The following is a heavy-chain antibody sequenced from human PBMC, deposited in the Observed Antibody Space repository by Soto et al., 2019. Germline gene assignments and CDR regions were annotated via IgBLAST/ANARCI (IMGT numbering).Heavy chain of an antibody. CDR1: GGTFSSYA. V-gene: IGHV1-69*13. Sequence: SVKVSCKASGGTFSSYAISWVRQAPGQGLEWMGGIIPIFGTANYAQKFQGRVTITADESTSTAYMELSSLRSEDTAVYYCARDLSMRDNDWNGHYYYYGMDGWGQGTTVTVAS. CDR2: IIPIFGTA. D-gene: IGHD1-1*01. J-gene: IGHJ6*01. CDR3: ARDLSMRDNDWNGHYYYYGMDG.